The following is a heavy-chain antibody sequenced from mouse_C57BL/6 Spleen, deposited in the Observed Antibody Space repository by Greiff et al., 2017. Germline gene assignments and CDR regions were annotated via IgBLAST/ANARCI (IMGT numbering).Heavy chain of an antibody. CDR1: GFTFSDYY. CDR3: ASLTGTGAMDY. V-gene: IGHV5-12*01. Sequence: EVQLQESGGGLVQPGGSLKLSCAASGFTFSDYYMYWVRQPPEKRLEWVAYISNGGGSTYYPDTVKGRFTISRDNAKNTLYLQMSRRKSEDTAMYYCASLTGTGAMDYWGQGTSVTVSS. CDR2: ISNGGGST. J-gene: IGHJ4*01. D-gene: IGHD4-1*01.